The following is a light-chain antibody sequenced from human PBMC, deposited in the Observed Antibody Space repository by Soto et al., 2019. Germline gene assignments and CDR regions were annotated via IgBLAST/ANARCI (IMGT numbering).Light chain of an antibody. J-gene: IGLJ3*02. CDR1: SGSVSTSYY. V-gene: IGLV8-61*01. CDR3: VLYMCSGTWV. CDR2: STN. Sequence: QAVVTQEPSFSVSPGGTVTLTCGLSSGSVSTSYYPSWYQQTPGQAPRTLIYSTNTRSSGVPDRFSGSILGNKAALTITGAQADDESDYSCVLYMCSGTWVFGVGTKVTVL.